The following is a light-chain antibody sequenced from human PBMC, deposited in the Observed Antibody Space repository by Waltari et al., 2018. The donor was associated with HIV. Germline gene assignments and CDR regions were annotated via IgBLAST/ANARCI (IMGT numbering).Light chain of an antibody. J-gene: IGLJ3*02. CDR1: SSTIASNT. CDR3: AAWHDSLNGSWV. V-gene: IGLV1-44*01. CDR2: SNN. Sequence: QSVLTQPPSASGTPGQRVTISCSGSSSTIASNTVNWYQQLPGTAPKLLIYSNNQRPSGVPDRFSGSKSGTSASLAISGLQSEDEADYYCAAWHDSLNGSWVFGGGTKLTVL.